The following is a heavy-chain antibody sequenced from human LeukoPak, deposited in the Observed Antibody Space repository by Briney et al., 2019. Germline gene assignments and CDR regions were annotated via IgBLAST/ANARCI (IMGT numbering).Heavy chain of an antibody. CDR3: ARGGQLFNY. V-gene: IGHV3-7*03. CDR1: GFTFSTSW. Sequence: GGSLRLSCAASGFTFSTSWMSWVRQAPGKGLEWVASIKQDGSEKYYVDSLKGRFTISRDNAKNPLYLQMNSLRAEDTAVYYCARGGQLFNYWGQGTLVTVSS. CDR2: IKQDGSEK. D-gene: IGHD6-13*01. J-gene: IGHJ4*02.